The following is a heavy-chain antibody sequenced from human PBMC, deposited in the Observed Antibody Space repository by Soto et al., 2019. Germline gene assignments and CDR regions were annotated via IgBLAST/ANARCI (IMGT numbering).Heavy chain of an antibody. CDR3: ARDPRGATTDFDS. CDR1: GFTFSSYS. Sequence: GGSLRLSCAASGFTFSSYSMNWVRQAPGKGLEWVSSISSSSSYIYYADSVKGRFTISRDNAKNSLYLQMNSLRAEDTAVYYCARDPRGATTDFDSWGQETLVTVSS. D-gene: IGHD5-12*01. J-gene: IGHJ4*02. CDR2: ISSSSSYI. V-gene: IGHV3-21*01.